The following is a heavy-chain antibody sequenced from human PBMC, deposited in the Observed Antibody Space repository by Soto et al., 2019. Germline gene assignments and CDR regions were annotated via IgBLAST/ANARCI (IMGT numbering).Heavy chain of an antibody. V-gene: IGHV3-33*01. Sequence: QVQLVESGGGVVQPGRSLRLSCAASGFTFSSYGMHWVRQAPGKGLEWVAVIWYDGSNKYYADSVKGRFTISRDNSKNTLYLQMNSLRAEDTAVYYCARDYTVTHTAFAYWGQGPLVTVSS. CDR1: GFTFSSYG. J-gene: IGHJ4*02. D-gene: IGHD4-17*01. CDR3: ARDYTVTHTAFAY. CDR2: IWYDGSNK.